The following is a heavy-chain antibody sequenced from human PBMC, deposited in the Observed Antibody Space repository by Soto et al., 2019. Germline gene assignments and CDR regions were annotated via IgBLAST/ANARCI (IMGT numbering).Heavy chain of an antibody. V-gene: IGHV1-2*04. CDR3: VRGGRDLRGYYGMDV. CDR2: INPNSGGT. D-gene: IGHD2-21*01. Sequence: QVQLVQSGAEVKKPGASVKVSCKASGYTVTGYYMHWVRQAPGQGLEWMGWINPNSGGTTYAQKFQGWVTMTRDTSISTAYMDLSRLRSDDTAVYYGVRGGRDLRGYYGMDVWGQGTTVTVSS. CDR1: GYTVTGYY. J-gene: IGHJ6*02.